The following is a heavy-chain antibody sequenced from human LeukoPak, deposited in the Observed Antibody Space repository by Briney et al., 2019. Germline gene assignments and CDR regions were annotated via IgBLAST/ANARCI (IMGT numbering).Heavy chain of an antibody. CDR3: ARESQGENYFDY. CDR1: GYTFTSYG. V-gene: IGHV1-18*01. Sequence: ASVKVSCKASGYTFTSYGISWVRQAPGQGLEWMGWVSAYNGNTNYAQKLQGRVTMTTDTSTSTAYMELRSLRSDDTAVYYCARESQGENYFDYWGQGTLVTVSS. D-gene: IGHD3-16*01. J-gene: IGHJ4*02. CDR2: VSAYNGNT.